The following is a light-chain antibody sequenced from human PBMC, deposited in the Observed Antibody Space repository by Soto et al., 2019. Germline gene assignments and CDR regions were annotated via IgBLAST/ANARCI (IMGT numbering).Light chain of an antibody. J-gene: IGLJ2*01. CDR3: SSYTSSSFLV. V-gene: IGLV2-14*01. Sequence: QSVLTQPASVSGSPGQSITISCTGTSSDVGDYNYVSWYQQHPGKAPKLMIYDVSNRPSGVSNRFSGSKSGNTASLTISGLQAEDEADYYCSSYTSSSFLVFGGGTQLTVL. CDR1: SSDVGDYNY. CDR2: DVS.